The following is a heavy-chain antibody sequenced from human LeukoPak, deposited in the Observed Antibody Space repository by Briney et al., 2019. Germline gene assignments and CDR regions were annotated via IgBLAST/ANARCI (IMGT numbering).Heavy chain of an antibody. Sequence: ASVKVSCKASGYTVTSYYMHWVRQAPGQGLEWMGILNPSGGSTSYAQKFQGRATLTRATSTSTVYMELSSLRSEDTAVYYCARENVWYYYYGMDVWGQGTTVTVSS. CDR1: GYTVTSYY. CDR2: LNPSGGST. D-gene: IGHD2-21*01. CDR3: ARENVWYYYYGMDV. V-gene: IGHV1-46*01. J-gene: IGHJ6*02.